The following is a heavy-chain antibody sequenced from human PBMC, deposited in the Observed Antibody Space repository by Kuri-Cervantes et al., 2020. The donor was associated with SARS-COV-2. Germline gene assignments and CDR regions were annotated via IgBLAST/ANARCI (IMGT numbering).Heavy chain of an antibody. Sequence: GGSLRLSCAASGFTFSNAWMTWVRQAPGKGLEWVSAISGSGGSTYYADSVKGRFTISRDNSKNTLYLQMNSLRAEDTAVYYCARARGPDAFDIWGQGTMVTVSS. J-gene: IGHJ3*02. CDR2: ISGSGGST. V-gene: IGHV3-23*01. CDR1: GFTFSNAW. CDR3: ARARGPDAFDI.